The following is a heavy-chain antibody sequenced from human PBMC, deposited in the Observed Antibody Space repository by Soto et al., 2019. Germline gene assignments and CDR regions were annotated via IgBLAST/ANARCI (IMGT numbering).Heavy chain of an antibody. J-gene: IGHJ6*02. CDR3: ARGGRIRGYSYGSYYYYYGMDV. Sequence: SVKVSCKASGGTFSSYAISWVRQAPGQGLEWMGGIIPIFGTANYAQKFQGRVTITADESTSTAYMELSSLRSEDTAVYYCARGGRIRGYSYGSYYYYYGMDVWGQGTMVTVSS. CDR1: GGTFSSYA. D-gene: IGHD5-18*01. V-gene: IGHV1-69*13. CDR2: IIPIFGTA.